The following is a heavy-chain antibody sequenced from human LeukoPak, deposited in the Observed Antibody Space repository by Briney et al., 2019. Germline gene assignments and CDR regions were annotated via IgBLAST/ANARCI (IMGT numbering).Heavy chain of an antibody. Sequence: PGRSLRLSCAASGFTFSGYAMHWVRQAPGKGLEWVAVMSYDGSHIYYADSVKGRFTISRDNAKNSLYLQMNSLRAEDTAVYYCARAAAGKRGNYFDYWGQGTLVTVSS. CDR2: MSYDGSHI. J-gene: IGHJ4*02. CDR1: GFTFSGYA. V-gene: IGHV3-30-3*01. D-gene: IGHD6-13*01. CDR3: ARAAAGKRGNYFDY.